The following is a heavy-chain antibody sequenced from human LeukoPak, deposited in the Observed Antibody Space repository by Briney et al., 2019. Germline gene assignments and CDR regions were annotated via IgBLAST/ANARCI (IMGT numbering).Heavy chain of an antibody. Sequence: GGSLRLSCAVSGFTFSNYGMSWIRQAPGQGLEWVSAISGGGESRYYADPVKGRFTISRDNSKNTLYLQMNSLRAEDTAVFYCAKDSPILTIWGQGTMVTVSS. J-gene: IGHJ3*02. CDR1: GFTFSNYG. D-gene: IGHD3-3*01. CDR3: AKDSPILTI. V-gene: IGHV3-23*01. CDR2: ISGGGESR.